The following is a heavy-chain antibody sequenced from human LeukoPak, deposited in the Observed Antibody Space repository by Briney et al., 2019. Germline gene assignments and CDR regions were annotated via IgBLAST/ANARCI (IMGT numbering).Heavy chain of an antibody. V-gene: IGHV3-23*01. Sequence: LPGGSLRLSCAASGFSFRTYALSWVRQAPGKGLERVSAISGSGDKTYYADSVKGRFTISRDNSKNTLYLQINSLRAEDTAVYYCAKDQGWTFDYWGQGTLVTVSS. CDR3: AKDQGWTFDY. D-gene: IGHD2-15*01. J-gene: IGHJ4*02. CDR1: GFSFRTYA. CDR2: ISGSGDKT.